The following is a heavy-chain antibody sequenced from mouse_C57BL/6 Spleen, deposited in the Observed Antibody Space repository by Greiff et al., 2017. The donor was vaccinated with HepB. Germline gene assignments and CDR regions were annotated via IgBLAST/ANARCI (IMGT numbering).Heavy chain of an antibody. V-gene: IGHV1-55*01. D-gene: IGHD1-1*01. CDR2: IYPGSGST. Sequence: QVQLQQSGAELVKPGASVKMSCKASGYTFTSYWITWVKQRPGQGLEWIGDIYPGSGSTNYNEKFKSKATLTVDTSSSTAYMQLSSLTSEDSAVYYCARGGFTTVVDYWGQGTTLTVSS. CDR1: GYTFTSYW. J-gene: IGHJ2*01. CDR3: ARGGFTTVVDY.